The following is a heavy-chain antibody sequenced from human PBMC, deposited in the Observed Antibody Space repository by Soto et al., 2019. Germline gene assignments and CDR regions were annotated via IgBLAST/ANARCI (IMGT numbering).Heavy chain of an antibody. CDR1: GYTFTSYD. J-gene: IGHJ4*02. Sequence: QVQLVQSGAEVKKPGASVKVSCKASGYTFTSYDINWVRQATGLGLEWMGRMNPNSGNTGYAQKFQGRVTMTRNTSISTAYMELSSLRSEDTAVYYCASKKRGPVPFDYWGQGTLVTVSS. V-gene: IGHV1-8*01. CDR3: ASKKRGPVPFDY. CDR2: MNPNSGNT.